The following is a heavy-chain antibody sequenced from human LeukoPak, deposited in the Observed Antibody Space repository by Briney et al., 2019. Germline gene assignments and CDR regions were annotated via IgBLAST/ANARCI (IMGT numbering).Heavy chain of an antibody. V-gene: IGHV1-3*01. Sequence: ASVKVSCKASGYTFTSYTIHWVRQAPGHRLEWMGWINAGNGNTKYSQNFQGRVTVTRDTSATTAYMELSRLRSEDTAVYYCARAQGLFGPGGFLFDYWGQGTLVTVSS. J-gene: IGHJ4*02. CDR1: GYTFTSYT. D-gene: IGHD3-10*01. CDR2: INAGNGNT. CDR3: ARAQGLFGPGGFLFDY.